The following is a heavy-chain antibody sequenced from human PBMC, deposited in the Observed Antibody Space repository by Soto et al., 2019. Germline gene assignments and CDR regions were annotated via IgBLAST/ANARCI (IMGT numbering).Heavy chain of an antibody. J-gene: IGHJ4*02. V-gene: IGHV1-18*01. CDR2: ISAYNGNT. CDR3: ARDRRQQGYSFDWERNDY. D-gene: IGHD3-9*01. Sequence: ASVKVSCKASGYTFTSYGISWVRQAPGQGLEWMGWISAYNGNTNYAQKLQGRVTMTTDTSTSTAYMELRSLRSDDTAVYYCARDRRQQGYSFDWERNDYWGQGTLVTVSS. CDR1: GYTFTSYG.